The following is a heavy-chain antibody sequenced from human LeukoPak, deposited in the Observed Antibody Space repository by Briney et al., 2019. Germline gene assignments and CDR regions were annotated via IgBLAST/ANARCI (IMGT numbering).Heavy chain of an antibody. CDR3: TRKAKTVNYFDY. Sequence: GGSLRLSCAASGFIFGDYGMSWVRQAPGKGLEWVSGMSWNGGSTGYSDSVKERLTISRDNAKNSLYLKMNSPRAEDTALYYCTRKAKTVNYFDYWGQGTLVTVSS. J-gene: IGHJ4*02. V-gene: IGHV3-20*04. CDR2: MSWNGGST. D-gene: IGHD1-14*01. CDR1: GFIFGDYG.